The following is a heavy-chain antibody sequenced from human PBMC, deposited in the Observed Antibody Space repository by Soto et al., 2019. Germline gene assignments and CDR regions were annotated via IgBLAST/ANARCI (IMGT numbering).Heavy chain of an antibody. J-gene: IGHJ4*02. CDR3: ARDRGGYDYIWGSYFDY. Sequence: EVQLVESGGGLVQPGGSLRLSCAASGFTFSSYWMSWVRQAPGKGLEWVANIKQDGSEKYYVDSVKGRFTISRDNAKNSLYLQMNSLRAEDTAVYYCARDRGGYDYIWGSYFDYWGQGTLVTVSS. CDR1: GFTFSSYW. D-gene: IGHD3-16*01. V-gene: IGHV3-7*01. CDR2: IKQDGSEK.